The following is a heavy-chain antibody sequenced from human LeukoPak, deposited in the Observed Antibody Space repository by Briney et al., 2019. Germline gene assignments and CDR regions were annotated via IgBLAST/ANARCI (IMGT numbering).Heavy chain of an antibody. CDR1: GFTFSSYS. J-gene: IGHJ4*02. Sequence: GGPLRLSCAASGFTFSSYSMNWVRQAPGKGLDWVSSISSSSSDIFYAHSVKGRFTISRDTPKNSLYLQMNSLIAEDTAVYYCARASNDYFDYWGQGTLVTVSS. V-gene: IGHV3-21*01. CDR3: ARASNDYFDY. CDR2: ISSSSSDI. D-gene: IGHD1-1*01.